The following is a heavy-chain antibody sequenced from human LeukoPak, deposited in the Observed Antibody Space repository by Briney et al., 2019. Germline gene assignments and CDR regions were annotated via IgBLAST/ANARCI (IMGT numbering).Heavy chain of an antibody. D-gene: IGHD3-22*01. CDR2: IKSKTDGGTT. CDR1: GFTFSKAW. V-gene: IGHV3-15*01. J-gene: IGHJ4*02. Sequence: GGSPRLSSVASGFTFSKAWMHWVRQAPGKGLEWVGRIKSKTDGGTTDYAAPLKGKFTISRDDSKSTVYLQMYSLESEDTAMYYCTTYHYYETSGYTFDYWGQGTVVTVSS. CDR3: TTYHYYETSGYTFDY.